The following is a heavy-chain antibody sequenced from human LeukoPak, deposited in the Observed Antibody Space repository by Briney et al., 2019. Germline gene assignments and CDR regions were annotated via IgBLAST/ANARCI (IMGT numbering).Heavy chain of an antibody. J-gene: IGHJ6*03. CDR3: ARHNGFERGYYYYMDV. Sequence: TSETLSLTCTVSGGFINSYYWSWIRQPAGKGLEWIGRVYTSGITNSNPSLKSRITMSVDTSKNQFSLKLTSVAAADTAVYYCARHNGFERGYYYYMDVWGKGTTVTVSS. D-gene: IGHD3-9*01. CDR2: VYTSGIT. CDR1: GGFINSYY. V-gene: IGHV4-4*07.